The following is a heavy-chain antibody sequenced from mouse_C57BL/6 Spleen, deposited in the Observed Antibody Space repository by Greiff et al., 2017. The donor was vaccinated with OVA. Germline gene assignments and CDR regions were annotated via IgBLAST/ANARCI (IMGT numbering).Heavy chain of an antibody. CDR3: ARMDYDGYYVDY. Sequence: EVKLMESGGGLVKPGGSLKLSCAASGFTFSDYGMHWVRQAPEKGLEWVAYISSGSSTIYYADTVKGRFTISRDNAKNTLFLQMTSLRSEDTAMYYCARMDYDGYYVDYWGQGTTLTVSS. V-gene: IGHV5-17*01. J-gene: IGHJ2*01. CDR2: ISSGSSTI. D-gene: IGHD2-3*01. CDR1: GFTFSDYG.